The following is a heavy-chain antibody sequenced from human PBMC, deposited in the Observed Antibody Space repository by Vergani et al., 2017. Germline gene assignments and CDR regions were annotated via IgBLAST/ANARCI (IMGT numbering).Heavy chain of an antibody. D-gene: IGHD3-16*01. CDR3: ARIGGYDEGDAFRIGYFDS. J-gene: IGHJ4*02. CDR2: IYSTGIT. CDR1: GDSISSGVSY. V-gene: IGHV4-31*03. Sequence: QVQLQESGPGLVKPSQTLSLTCSVSGDSISSGVSYWNWIRQHPGKGLEWIGYIYSTGITHRNPSLRSRINMSVDTSKNQFSLKLNSVTAADTAMYYCARIGGYDEGDAFRIGYFDSWGPGSLVTVSS.